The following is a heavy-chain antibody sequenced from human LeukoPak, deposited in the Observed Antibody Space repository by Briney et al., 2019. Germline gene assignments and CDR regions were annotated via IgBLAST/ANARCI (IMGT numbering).Heavy chain of an antibody. CDR2: VYYSGST. CDR1: GGSISSSSHY. J-gene: IGHJ3*02. CDR3: AREGKYYDTSGWRGAFDI. D-gene: IGHD3-22*01. V-gene: IGHV4-39*07. Sequence: SETLSLTCTVSGGSISSSSHYWGWIRQPPGKGLEWIGSVYYSGSTYYNPSLKSRVTISVDTSKNQFSLKLTSVTAADTAIYYCAREGKYYDTSGWRGAFDIWGQGTMVTVSS.